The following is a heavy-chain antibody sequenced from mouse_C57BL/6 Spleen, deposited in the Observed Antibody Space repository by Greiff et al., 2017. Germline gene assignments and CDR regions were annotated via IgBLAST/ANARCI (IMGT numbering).Heavy chain of an antibody. J-gene: IGHJ3*01. CDR1: GFTFNTYA. D-gene: IGHD2-4*01. CDR3: VLDEYDGAGVAY. CDR2: IRSKSSNYAT. Sequence: DVQLVESGGGLVQPKGSLKLSCAASGFTFNTYAMPWVRQAPGKGLEWVARIRSKSSNYATYYADSVKDRFTISRDDSESMLYLQMINLKTEDTATYYCVLDEYDGAGVAYWGQGTLVTVSA. V-gene: IGHV10-3*01.